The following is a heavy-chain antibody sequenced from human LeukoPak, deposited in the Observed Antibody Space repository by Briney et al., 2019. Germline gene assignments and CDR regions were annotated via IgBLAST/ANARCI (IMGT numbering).Heavy chain of an antibody. Sequence: GGSLSLSCAASGFTFSSYSMNWVRQAPGKGLEWVSYISSSSSTIYYADSVKGRFTISRDDAKNSLYLQMNSLRAEDTAVYYCARSIRGGRKLLWFGDPWYFDYWGQGTLVTVSS. CDR1: GFTFSSYS. D-gene: IGHD3-10*01. J-gene: IGHJ4*02. V-gene: IGHV3-48*04. CDR2: ISSSSSTI. CDR3: ARSIRGGRKLLWFGDPWYFDY.